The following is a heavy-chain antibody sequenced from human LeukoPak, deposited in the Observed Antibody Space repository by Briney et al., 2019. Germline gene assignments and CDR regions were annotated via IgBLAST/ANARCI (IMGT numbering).Heavy chain of an antibody. V-gene: IGHV3-23*01. Sequence: PGGSLRLSCAASGFTFSSYGMSWVRQAPGKGLEWASAISGSGGSTYYADSVKGRFTISRDNSKSTLYLQMNSLRAEDTAVYYCAKQYCSGGSCYSTDAFDIWGQGTMVTVSS. CDR3: AKQYCSGGSCYSTDAFDI. D-gene: IGHD2-15*01. CDR1: GFTFSSYG. CDR2: ISGSGGST. J-gene: IGHJ3*02.